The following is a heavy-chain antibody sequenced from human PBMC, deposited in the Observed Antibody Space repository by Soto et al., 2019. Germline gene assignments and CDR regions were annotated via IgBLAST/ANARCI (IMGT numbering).Heavy chain of an antibody. CDR1: GITISNYF. Sequence: QVQLVESVGGVVQPGRSLRVYCAASGITISNYFMYWVRQAPGKGLEWVAAISYDGSNKHYSDSVQGRFTISRDNSKNTLFLQMNSLRDEDTAVYYCVAGVQYYAMGVWGQWTTVAVSS. CDR3: VAGVQYYAMGV. D-gene: IGHD4-4*01. J-gene: IGHJ6*02. CDR2: ISYDGSNK. V-gene: IGHV3-30-3*01.